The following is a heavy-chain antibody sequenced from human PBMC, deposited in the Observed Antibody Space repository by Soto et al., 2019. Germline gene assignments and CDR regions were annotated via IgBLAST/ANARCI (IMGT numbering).Heavy chain of an antibody. D-gene: IGHD3-22*01. CDR1: GFTFSSYE. V-gene: IGHV3-48*03. CDR3: ARGGMLVVVITRGAFDD. J-gene: IGHJ4*02. CDR2: ISSSGSTI. Sequence: PGGSLRLSCAASGFTFSSYEMNWVRQAPGKGLEWVSYISSSGSTIYYADSVKGRFTISRDNAKNSLYLQMNSLGAEDTAVYYCARGGMLVVVITRGAFDDWGQGTLVTVSS.